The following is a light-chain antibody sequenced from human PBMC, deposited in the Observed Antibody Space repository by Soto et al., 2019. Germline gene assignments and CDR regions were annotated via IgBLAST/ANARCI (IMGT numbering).Light chain of an antibody. CDR3: AVWDDSLNAVV. J-gene: IGLJ2*01. Sequence: QSVLTQPPSASGTPGQRVTISCSGGTSNIGRNAVNWYQQLPGAAPTPLIYSSYQRPSGVPDRFSGSKSGTSGSLAIRGLQSEDEAAYYCAVWDDSLNAVVFGGGTKLTVL. CDR1: TSNIGRNA. CDR2: SSY. V-gene: IGLV1-44*01.